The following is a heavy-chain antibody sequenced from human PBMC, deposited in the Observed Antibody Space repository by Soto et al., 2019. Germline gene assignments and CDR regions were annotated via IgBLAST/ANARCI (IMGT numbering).Heavy chain of an antibody. Sequence: QVQLVQSGAEVKKPGALVKVSCKASGYTFTSYGISWVRQAPGQGLEWMGWISDYNGNTNYAQKLQCRVTMPTDTSTSTAYMEMSSLRSDDTAVYYCSSGRITPHFFDYCGQGTLVTVSS. D-gene: IGHD3-10*01. CDR1: GYTFTSYG. V-gene: IGHV1-18*01. J-gene: IGHJ4*02. CDR3: SSGRITPHFFDY. CDR2: ISDYNGNT.